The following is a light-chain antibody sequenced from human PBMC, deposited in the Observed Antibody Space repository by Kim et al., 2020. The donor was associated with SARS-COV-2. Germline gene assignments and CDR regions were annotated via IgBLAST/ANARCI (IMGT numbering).Light chain of an antibody. V-gene: IGKV3-20*01. CDR3: QQYGNSPWT. J-gene: IGKJ1*01. Sequence: LSPGETATLSCRASQSVPSNHLAWYQQKPGQAPRLLIYGASKWATGIPVRFGGSGSGTDFTLTISRLEPEDFAVYYCQQYGNSPWTFGQGTKLEI. CDR2: GAS. CDR1: QSVPSNH.